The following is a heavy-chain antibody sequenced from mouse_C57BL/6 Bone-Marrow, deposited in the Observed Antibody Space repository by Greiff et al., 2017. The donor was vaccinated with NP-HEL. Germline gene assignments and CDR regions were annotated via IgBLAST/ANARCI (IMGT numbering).Heavy chain of an antibody. V-gene: IGHV2-9-1*01. CDR1: GFSLTSYA. D-gene: IGHD2-3*01. Sequence: VQLQESGPGLVAPSQSLSITCTVSGFSLTSYAISWVRQPPGKGLEWLGVIWTGGGTNYNSALKSRLSISKDNSKSQVFLKMNSLQTDDTARYYCARKMNDGYRDYFDYWGQGTTLTVSS. J-gene: IGHJ2*01. CDR3: ARKMNDGYRDYFDY. CDR2: IWTGGGT.